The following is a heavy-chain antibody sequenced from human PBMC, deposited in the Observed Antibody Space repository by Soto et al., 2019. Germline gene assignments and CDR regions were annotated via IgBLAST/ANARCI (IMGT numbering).Heavy chain of an antibody. D-gene: IGHD2-8*01. CDR2: ISYDGSNK. Sequence: QVQLVESGGGVVQPGRSLRLSCAASGFTFSSYGMHWVRQAPGKGLEWVAVISYDGSNKDYADSVKGRFTISRDNSKNTRYLQMISVRAEDTAVYYCVLMVYAVTELPSEMDVWGQGTTVTVSS. J-gene: IGHJ6*02. V-gene: IGHV3-30*03. CDR1: GFTFSSYG. CDR3: VLMVYAVTELPSEMDV.